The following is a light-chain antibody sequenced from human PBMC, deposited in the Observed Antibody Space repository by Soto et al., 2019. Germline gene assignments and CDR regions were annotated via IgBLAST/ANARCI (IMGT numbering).Light chain of an antibody. J-gene: IGKJ5*01. V-gene: IGKV3-20*01. CDR1: QSVSSSY. CDR2: GAS. Sequence: EIVMTQSPATLSVSPGERATLSCRASQSVSSSYLAWYQQKPGQAPRLLIYGASSRATGIPDRFSGSGSGTDFTLTISRLEPEDFALYFCQQYNNWPFSFGQGTRLEIK. CDR3: QQYNNWPFS.